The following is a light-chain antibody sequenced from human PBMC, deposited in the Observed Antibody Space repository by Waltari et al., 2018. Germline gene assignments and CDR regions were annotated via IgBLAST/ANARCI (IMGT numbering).Light chain of an antibody. CDR3: QQYNNWPQT. Sequence: DIVMTQSPATLSVSPGERATLSCRASQSVSSNLAGYQQKPGQAPRLLIYGASTRATGIPARFSGSGSGTEFTLTISSLQSEDFAVYYCQQYNNWPQTFGQGTKVEIK. CDR2: GAS. V-gene: IGKV3-15*01. CDR1: QSVSSN. J-gene: IGKJ1*01.